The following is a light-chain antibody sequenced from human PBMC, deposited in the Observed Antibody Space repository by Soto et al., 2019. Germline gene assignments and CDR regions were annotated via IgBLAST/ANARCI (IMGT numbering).Light chain of an antibody. CDR2: DAS. Sequence: DMQLTPSPCPLTASVEDRVAINGQASQDISNYLNWYQQKPGKAPKLPIYDASNLQTGVPSMFSGGGSGTDFTLTISSLQPEDVATYYCQKYNSAPRTFGQGTEVGI. CDR1: QDISNY. J-gene: IGKJ1*01. CDR3: QKYNSAPRT. V-gene: IGKV1-33*01.